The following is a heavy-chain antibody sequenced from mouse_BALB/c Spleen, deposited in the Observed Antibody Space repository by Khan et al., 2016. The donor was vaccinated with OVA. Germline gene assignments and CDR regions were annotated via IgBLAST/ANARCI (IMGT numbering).Heavy chain of an antibody. J-gene: IGHJ1*03. Sequence: QVKLQESGPGLVAHSQSLSITCTFSGFSLTSSGVSWFRPPSGKGPESLGVIRGYRDTTYHSCLRSRLSISKENSNNQAFLKLNRLQTDSTLTYSFANLYDDYGNSRYFDIWGTGTTVTVSS. CDR2: IRGYRDT. CDR3: ANLYDDYGNSRYFDI. D-gene: IGHD2-4*01. V-gene: IGHV2-3*01. CDR1: GFSLTSSG.